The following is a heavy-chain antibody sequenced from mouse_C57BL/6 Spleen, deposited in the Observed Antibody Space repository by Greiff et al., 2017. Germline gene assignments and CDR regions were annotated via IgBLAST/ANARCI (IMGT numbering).Heavy chain of an antibody. Sequence: VQLQQSGPELVKPGASVKISCKASGYSFTSYYIHWVKQRPGQGLEWIGWIYPGSGNTKYNEKFKGKATLTADTSSSTAYMQLSSLTSEDSAVYFCATRRLYYYGSSFDAMDYWGQGTSVTVSS. D-gene: IGHD1-1*01. CDR1: GYSFTSYY. J-gene: IGHJ4*01. V-gene: IGHV1-66*01. CDR2: IYPGSGNT. CDR3: ATRRLYYYGSSFDAMDY.